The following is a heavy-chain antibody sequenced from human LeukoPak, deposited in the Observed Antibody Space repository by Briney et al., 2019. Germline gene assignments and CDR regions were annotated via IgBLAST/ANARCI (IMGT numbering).Heavy chain of an antibody. CDR2: ISGSGGST. V-gene: IGHV3-23*01. D-gene: IGHD3-22*01. Sequence: GGSLRLSCAASGFTFSSYAMSWVRQAPGKGLEWVSAISGSGGSTYYADSVKGRFTISRDNSKNTLYLQMNSLRAEDTAVYYCARAHYDSSGYSFDYWGQGTLVTVSS. CDR1: GFTFSSYA. J-gene: IGHJ4*02. CDR3: ARAHYDSSGYSFDY.